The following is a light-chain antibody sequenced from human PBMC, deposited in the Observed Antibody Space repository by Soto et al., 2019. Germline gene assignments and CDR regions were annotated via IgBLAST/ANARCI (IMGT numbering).Light chain of an antibody. V-gene: IGKV1-33*01. CDR2: DAS. CDR3: QQYDNLPLT. Sequence: DLQMTQSPSSLSASVGDRVTITCQACQDISNYLNWYQQKPGKAPKLLIYDASNLETGVPSRFSRSGSGTDFTITIGSLEPEDIATYYCQQYDNLPLTFGGGTKVEIK. J-gene: IGKJ4*01. CDR1: QDISNY.